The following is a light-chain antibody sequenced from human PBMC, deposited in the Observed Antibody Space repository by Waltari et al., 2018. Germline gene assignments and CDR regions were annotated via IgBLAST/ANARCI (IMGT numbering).Light chain of an antibody. CDR2: DAS. J-gene: IGKJ1*01. V-gene: IGKV3-20*01. CDR1: KRLNRA. Sequence: EIVLTQSPGTLSLSPGGRATLSYRASKRLNRALAWYQQKPGQAPRLLIYDASRRATGIPDRFSGSGSGTDFSLTITRLEPEDFAVYYCQHYVRLPATFGQGTKVEIK. CDR3: QHYVRLPAT.